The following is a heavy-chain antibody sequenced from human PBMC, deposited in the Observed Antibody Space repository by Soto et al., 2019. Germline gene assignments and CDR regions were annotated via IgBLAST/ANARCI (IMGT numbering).Heavy chain of an antibody. Sequence: ASVKVSCKASGYTFTSYGISWVRQAPGQGLEWMGWISAYNGNKNYAQKLQGRATMTTDTSRSTAYMELRSLRSDDTAVYYCARGGIAAAVGYYYGMDVWGQGPPVTLSS. CDR3: ARGGIAAAVGYYYGMDV. CDR1: GYTFTSYG. CDR2: ISAYNGNK. V-gene: IGHV1-18*04. D-gene: IGHD6-13*01. J-gene: IGHJ6*02.